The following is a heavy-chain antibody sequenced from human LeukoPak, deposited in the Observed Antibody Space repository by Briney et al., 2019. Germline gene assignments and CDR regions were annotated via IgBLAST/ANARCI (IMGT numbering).Heavy chain of an antibody. D-gene: IGHD3-22*01. CDR2: ISASAGST. CDR3: AKDPTDFDSSGQTYFDY. CDR1: GFTFSSYA. Sequence: GGSLRLSCAASGFTFSSYAMSWVRQAPGKGLEWVSGISASAGSTHYADSVKGRFTISRDNSKNTLYLQMNSLRAEDTAVYYCAKDPTDFDSSGQTYFDYWGQGTLVTVSS. J-gene: IGHJ4*02. V-gene: IGHV3-23*01.